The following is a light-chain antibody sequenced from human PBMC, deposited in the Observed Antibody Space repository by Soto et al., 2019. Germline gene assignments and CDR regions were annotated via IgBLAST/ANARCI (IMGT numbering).Light chain of an antibody. CDR1: QSVLSTSNNKNY. Sequence: DFVMTQSLDSLAVSLGERATINCKSSQSVLSTSNNKNYLAWFQQKPGQPPKLVIYWASVRVSGVPDRFSGSGSGTDFTLTISSLQAEDVAVYYCQQYHSDPITFGQGTRLEI. CDR3: QQYHSDPIT. J-gene: IGKJ5*01. V-gene: IGKV4-1*01. CDR2: WAS.